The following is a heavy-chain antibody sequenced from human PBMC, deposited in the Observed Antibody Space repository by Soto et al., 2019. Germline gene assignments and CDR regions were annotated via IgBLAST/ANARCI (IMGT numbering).Heavy chain of an antibody. CDR1: GFTFGDYA. CDR2: IRSKAYGGTT. V-gene: IGHV3-49*03. D-gene: IGHD3-22*01. CDR3: TRDQGYYDSSGYLPR. J-gene: IGHJ6*02. Sequence: PGGSLRLSCRASGFTFGDYAMSWFRQAPGKGLEWVGFIRSKAYGGTTEYAASVKGRFTISRDDSKSIAYLQMNSLKTEDTAVYYCTRDQGYYDSSGYLPRWGQGTTVTVSS.